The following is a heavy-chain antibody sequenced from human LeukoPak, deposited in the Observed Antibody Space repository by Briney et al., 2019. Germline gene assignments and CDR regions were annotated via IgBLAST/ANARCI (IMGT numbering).Heavy chain of an antibody. CDR1: GDSISTSRYY. D-gene: IGHD2-15*01. Sequence: KTSETLSLTCTVAGDSISTSRYYWGWLRQPPGKGLQWIGSIFSTGSTYYNPSLKSRVTISIDTSKNHFSLRLNSVTAADTAVYYCARDGGPYSIRAGYYYYMDVWGKGTTVTVSS. J-gene: IGHJ6*03. V-gene: IGHV4-39*07. CDR2: IFSTGST. CDR3: ARDGGPYSIRAGYYYYMDV.